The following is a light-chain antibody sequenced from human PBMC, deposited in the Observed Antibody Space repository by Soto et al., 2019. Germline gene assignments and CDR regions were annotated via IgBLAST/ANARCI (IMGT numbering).Light chain of an antibody. Sequence: EIVLTQSPATLSLSPGERATLSCRASQSVGTYFDWYQQKPGQAPRLLIYDSSNRATGIPARFSGSGSGTDFTLTISSLEPEDFAVYYCQQRSDWPSTFGGGTKVKIK. CDR3: QQRSDWPST. CDR1: QSVGTY. V-gene: IGKV3-11*01. CDR2: DSS. J-gene: IGKJ4*01.